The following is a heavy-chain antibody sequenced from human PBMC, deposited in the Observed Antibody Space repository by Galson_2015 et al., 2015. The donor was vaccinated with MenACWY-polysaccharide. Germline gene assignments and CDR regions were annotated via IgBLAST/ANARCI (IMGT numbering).Heavy chain of an antibody. CDR3: AHVMISFGGVIGDDAFDV. D-gene: IGHD3-16*01. Sequence: PALVNPTQALTLPCTFSGFSLLTRGVGGNWIRQPPGKALEGLAGIYWDGDNRYRPSLRSRLTFTKDTSKNQVVLTMTNMDLVDTSTYYCAHVMISFGGVIGDDAFDVWGPGTMFTVSS. CDR2: IYWDGDN. J-gene: IGHJ3*01. CDR1: GFSLLTRGVG. V-gene: IGHV2-5*02.